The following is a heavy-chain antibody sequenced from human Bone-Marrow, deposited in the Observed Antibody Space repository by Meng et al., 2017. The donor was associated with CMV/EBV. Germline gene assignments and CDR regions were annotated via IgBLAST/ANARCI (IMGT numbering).Heavy chain of an antibody. CDR2: IYYSGST. D-gene: IGHD1-7*01. CDR1: GGTISSGDYY. CDR3: AGAYNWNSYPFDI. J-gene: IGHJ3*02. Sequence: SETLSLTCTVSGGTISSGDYYWSWIRQPPGKGLEWIGYIYYSGSTYYNPSLKSRVTISVDTSKNQFSLKLSSVTAADTAVYYCAGAYNWNSYPFDIWGQGTMVTVSS. V-gene: IGHV4-30-4*08.